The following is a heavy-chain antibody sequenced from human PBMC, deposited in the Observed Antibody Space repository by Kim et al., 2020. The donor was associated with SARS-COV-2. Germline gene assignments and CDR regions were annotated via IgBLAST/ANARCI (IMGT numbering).Heavy chain of an antibody. D-gene: IGHD4-17*01. CDR3: ARVKGNPHDYGDYFGWFDP. Sequence: GGSLRLSCAASGFTFSSYSMNWVRQAPGKGLEWVSSISSSSSYIYYADSVKGRFTISRDNAKNSLYLQMNSLRAEDTAVYYCARVKGNPHDYGDYFGWFDPWGQGTLVTVSS. J-gene: IGHJ5*02. CDR2: ISSSSSYI. V-gene: IGHV3-21*01. CDR1: GFTFSSYS.